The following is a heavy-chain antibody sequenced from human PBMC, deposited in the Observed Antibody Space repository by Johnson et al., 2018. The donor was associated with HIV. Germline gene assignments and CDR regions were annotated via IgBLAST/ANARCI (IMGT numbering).Heavy chain of an antibody. V-gene: IGHV3-30*04. CDR1: GFTFSSYA. J-gene: IGHJ3*02. D-gene: IGHD5-24*01. Sequence: QMQLVESGGGVVQPGRSLRLSCAASGFTFSSYAMHWVRQAPGKGLEWVAVISYDGIKTYYVDSVKARFTISRDNSKNTLCLQMNSLRPEDTAVYYCAREGGDGYSPSAFDIWGQGTMVTVSS. CDR3: AREGGDGYSPSAFDI. CDR2: ISYDGIKT.